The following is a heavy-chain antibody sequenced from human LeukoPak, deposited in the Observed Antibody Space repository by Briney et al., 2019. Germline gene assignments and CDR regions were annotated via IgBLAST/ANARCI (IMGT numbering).Heavy chain of an antibody. D-gene: IGHD6-13*01. CDR1: GGSFSGYY. Sequence: SETLSLTCAVYGGSFSGYYGSWIRQPPGKGLEWIGEINHSGSTNYNPSLKSRVTISVDTSKNQFSLKLSSVTAADTAVYYCARGRYSSSWYGYYYYMDVWGKGTTVTVSS. CDR2: INHSGST. J-gene: IGHJ6*03. V-gene: IGHV4-34*01. CDR3: ARGRYSSSWYGYYYYMDV.